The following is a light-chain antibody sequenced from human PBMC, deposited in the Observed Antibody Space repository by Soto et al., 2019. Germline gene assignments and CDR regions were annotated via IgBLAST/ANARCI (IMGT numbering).Light chain of an antibody. V-gene: IGLV1-44*01. CDR3: AAWDETLIDV. CDR2: NDN. CDR1: SSNFGSNS. Sequence: QSVLTQPPSASGTPGQRVTISCSGSSSNFGSNSVNWYQQLAGAAPTLLIYNDNERPSGVPDRFSGSKSGTSASLAISGLQSEDEADYYCAAWDETLIDVFGTGTKVTVL. J-gene: IGLJ1*01.